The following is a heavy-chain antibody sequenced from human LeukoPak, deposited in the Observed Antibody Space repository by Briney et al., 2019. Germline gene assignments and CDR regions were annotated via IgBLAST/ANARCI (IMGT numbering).Heavy chain of an antibody. CDR1: GFTFSDYY. J-gene: IGHJ4*02. V-gene: IGHV3-15*01. Sequence: GGSLRLSCAASGFTFSDYYMNWIRQTPGKGLEWVGRIKSKTDGGTTGYATPVKGRFTISRDDSKNTLYLQMNSLKTEDTAVYYCTTVSVVPAALFEYWGQGTLVTVSS. D-gene: IGHD2-2*01. CDR3: TTVSVVPAALFEY. CDR2: IKSKTDGGTT.